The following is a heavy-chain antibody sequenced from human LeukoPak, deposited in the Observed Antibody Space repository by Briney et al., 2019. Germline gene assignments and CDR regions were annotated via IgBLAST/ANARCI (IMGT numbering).Heavy chain of an antibody. CDR2: ISSSSSTI. D-gene: IGHD2-2*01. J-gene: IGHJ6*03. V-gene: IGHV3-48*01. Sequence: GGSLRLSCAASGFTFSSYSMNWVRQAPGKGLEWVSYISSSSSTIYYADSVKGRFTISRDNAKNSLYLQMNSLRAEDTAVYYCARDTCSSTSCYDYYYYMDVWGKGTTVTVSS. CDR3: ARDTCSSTSCYDYYYYMDV. CDR1: GFTFSSYS.